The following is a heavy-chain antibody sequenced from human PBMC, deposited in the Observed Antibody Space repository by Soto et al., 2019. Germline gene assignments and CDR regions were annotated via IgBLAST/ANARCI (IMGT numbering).Heavy chain of an antibody. Sequence: ASVKVSFKVCGYSLSELSIHWLRQAPGKGLEWMGGLDAEDGETIYAQKLQGRGTMTEDTSTDTAYMELSSLTSEDTAMYYCATLPRTLERTPAAIWSFDSWGQGTLVTVSS. CDR3: ATLPRTLERTPAAIWSFDS. CDR2: LDAEDGET. J-gene: IGHJ4*02. CDR1: GYSLSELS. D-gene: IGHD2-2*01. V-gene: IGHV1-24*01.